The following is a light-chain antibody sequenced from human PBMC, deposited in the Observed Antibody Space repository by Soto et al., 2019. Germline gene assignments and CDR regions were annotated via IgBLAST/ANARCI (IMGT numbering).Light chain of an antibody. J-gene: IGLJ2*01. V-gene: IGLV2-8*01. CDR1: SSDLGDHNY. Sequence: QSALTQPPSASGSPGQSVTISCTGTSSDLGDHNYVSWYQQHPGKAPKLLISEVSKRPSGVPDRFSGSKSGNTASLTVSGLQAEDEADYYCSSYAGSNNLVFGGGTKLTVL. CDR2: EVS. CDR3: SSYAGSNNLV.